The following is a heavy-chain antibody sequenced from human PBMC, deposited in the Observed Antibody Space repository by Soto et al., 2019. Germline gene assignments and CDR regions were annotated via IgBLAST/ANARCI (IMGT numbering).Heavy chain of an antibody. CDR1: GGSISSYY. Sequence: QVQLQESGPGLVKPSETLSLTCTVSGGSISSYYWSWIRQPAGKGLEWIGRIYTSGSTNYNPSLKSRVTISVDTSKNQFSLKLSSVTAADTAVYYCARGSLWWGYYGMDVWGQGTTVTVSS. V-gene: IGHV4-4*07. CDR3: ARGSLWWGYYGMDV. D-gene: IGHD2-21*01. CDR2: IYTSGST. J-gene: IGHJ6*02.